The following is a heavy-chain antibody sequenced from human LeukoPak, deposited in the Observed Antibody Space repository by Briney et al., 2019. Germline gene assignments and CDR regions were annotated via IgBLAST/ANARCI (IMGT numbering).Heavy chain of an antibody. Sequence: SETLSLTCTVSGGSIRSYYWSWIRQPPGKGLEWIGYIYSDGSTSYNPSLRSRVTMSVDTSKNQFSLKLSSVTAADTAVYYCARKGYCSSTSCYSNGAARRPNWFDPWGQGTLVTVSS. V-gene: IGHV4-59*12. J-gene: IGHJ5*02. CDR1: GGSIRSYY. D-gene: IGHD2-2*01. CDR3: ARKGYCSSTSCYSNGAARRPNWFDP. CDR2: IYSDGST.